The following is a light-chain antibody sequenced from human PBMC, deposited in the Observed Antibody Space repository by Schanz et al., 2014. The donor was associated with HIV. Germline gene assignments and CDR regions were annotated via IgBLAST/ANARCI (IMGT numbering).Light chain of an antibody. CDR3: AAWDDSLNGRV. CDR2: DVS. V-gene: IGLV2-14*03. CDR1: SGDIGAYNF. Sequence: QSALTQPASVSGSPRQSITISCTGSSGDIGAYNFVSWYQQKPGKAPRLIIFDVSNRPSGVSTRFSGSKSGNTASPTISGLQSEDEADYYCAAWDDSLNGRVFGGGTKLTVL. J-gene: IGLJ3*02.